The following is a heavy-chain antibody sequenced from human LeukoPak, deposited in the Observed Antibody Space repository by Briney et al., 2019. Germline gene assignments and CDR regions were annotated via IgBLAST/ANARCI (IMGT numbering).Heavy chain of an antibody. J-gene: IGHJ4*02. CDR2: ISYDGSNK. CDR3: AKDMYYYGSGSLS. CDR1: GFTFSSYG. Sequence: PGGSLRLSCAASGFTFSSYGVHWVRQAPGKGLEWVAVISYDGSNKYYADSVKGRFTISRDNSKNTLYLQMNSLRAEDTAVYYCAKDMYYYGSGSLSWGQGTLVTVSS. V-gene: IGHV3-30*18. D-gene: IGHD3-10*01.